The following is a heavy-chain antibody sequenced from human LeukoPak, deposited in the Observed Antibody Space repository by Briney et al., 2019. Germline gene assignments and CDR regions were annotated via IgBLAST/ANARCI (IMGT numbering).Heavy chain of an antibody. Sequence: GGSLRLSCATSGFSFSSYAMNWVRQAPGKGLEWVSCISSSSSYIYYADSVKGRFTISRDNAKNSLYLQMNSLRAEDTAVYYCARVWTGQWPPHYYYMDVWGKGTTVTISS. CDR2: ISSSSSYI. J-gene: IGHJ6*03. V-gene: IGHV3-21*01. D-gene: IGHD6-19*01. CDR1: GFSFSSYA. CDR3: ARVWTGQWPPHYYYMDV.